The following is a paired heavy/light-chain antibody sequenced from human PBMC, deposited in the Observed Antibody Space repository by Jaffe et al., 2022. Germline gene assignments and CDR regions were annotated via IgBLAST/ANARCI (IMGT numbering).Heavy chain of an antibody. CDR2: ISGGSVTI. CDR3: ARTMGPYSSDAFDM. Sequence: EVQLVDSGGGLVQPGGSLRLSCTGSGFIFSGYNMNWVRQAPGRGLEWVSYISGGSVTIYYAASVKGRFTISRDNAKNSLYLQMNSLRAEDTAVYYCARTMGPYSSDAFDMWGQGTLVTVSS. J-gene: IGHJ3*02. V-gene: IGHV3-48*01. CDR1: GFIFSGYN. D-gene: IGHD6-13*01.
Light chain of an antibody. J-gene: IGLJ2*01. CDR1: SSDVGGYNY. V-gene: IGLV2-11*01. CDR2: DVT. Sequence: QSALTQPRSVSGSPGQSVTISCTGTSSDVGGYNYVSWYQQHPGKAPKLMIYDVTKRPSGVPDRFSGSKSGNTASLTISGLQAEDEADYYCCSYAGSYTVVFGGGTKVTVL. CDR3: CSYAGSYTVV.